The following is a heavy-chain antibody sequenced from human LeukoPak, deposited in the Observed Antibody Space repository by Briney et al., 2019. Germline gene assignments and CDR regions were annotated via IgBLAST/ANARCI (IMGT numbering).Heavy chain of an antibody. CDR1: GFTVSSNY. V-gene: IGHV3-66*01. D-gene: IGHD3-10*01. J-gene: IGHJ4*02. CDR2: IYSGGST. CDR3: ARDDGSGSFNFDY. Sequence: QSGGSLRLSCAVSGFTVSSNYMSWVRQAPGKGLEWVSVIYSGGSTYYADSVKGRFTISRDNSENTLFLQMNSLRVEDTAMYYCARDDGSGSFNFDYWGQGTLVTVSS.